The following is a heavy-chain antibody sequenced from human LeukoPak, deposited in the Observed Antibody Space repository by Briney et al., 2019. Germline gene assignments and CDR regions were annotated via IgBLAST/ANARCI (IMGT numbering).Heavy chain of an antibody. CDR2: INHSVST. D-gene: IGHD4-17*01. V-gene: IGHV4-34*01. J-gene: IGHJ4*02. CDR1: GRSFSGYY. Sequence: SDTLSLTCALYGRSFSGYYWSWIRQPPGKGPEWIGEINHSVSTNYNTSLKSRVTISVNTSNNQFSLKLSSLTAAYTGEYYCGRGTMTTVTYFFDYWGQGPLATASS. CDR3: GRGTMTTVTYFFDY.